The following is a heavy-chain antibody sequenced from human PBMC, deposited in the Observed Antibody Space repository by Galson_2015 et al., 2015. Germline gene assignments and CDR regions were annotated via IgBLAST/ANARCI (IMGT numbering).Heavy chain of an antibody. CDR3: ARDYFQHFYGSGSYSIDQ. CDR1: GFIFSDYV. D-gene: IGHD3-10*01. CDR2: IWYDGSNT. J-gene: IGHJ4*02. Sequence: SLRLSCAASGFIFSDYVMHWVRQAPGKGLEWVAVIWYDGSNTYYADAVKGRFTISRDNSKNTLYLQMNGLRAEDTCVYYCARDYFQHFYGSGSYSIDQWGQGTLVTVSS. V-gene: IGHV3-33*01.